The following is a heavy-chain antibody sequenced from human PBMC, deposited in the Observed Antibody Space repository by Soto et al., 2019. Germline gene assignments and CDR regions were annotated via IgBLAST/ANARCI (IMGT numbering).Heavy chain of an antibody. Sequence: EVQLVESGGALVLPGRSLRLSCTASGFTFDAFAMHWVRQAPGKGLEWVSGISWNSGSIGYADPVKGRFTISRDNAKKSLYLEMNSLKTEETALYYCAKTAPPYDSQGYYPFDIWGQGTLVSVSS. J-gene: IGHJ3*02. CDR3: AKTAPPYDSQGYYPFDI. CDR2: ISWNSGSI. CDR1: GFTFDAFA. V-gene: IGHV3-9*01. D-gene: IGHD3-22*01.